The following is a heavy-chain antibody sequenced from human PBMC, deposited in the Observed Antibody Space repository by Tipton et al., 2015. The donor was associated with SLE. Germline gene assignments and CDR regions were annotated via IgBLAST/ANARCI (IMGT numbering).Heavy chain of an antibody. Sequence: LSLTCAASGFTFSRHWISWVRQPLGQGLEWVANIHEDGGEKYYVDSVKGRFTISRDNAENSLYLQMNSLRAEDTAVYYCARIPRISRPYYMDVWGKGTTVTVSS. J-gene: IGHJ6*03. CDR2: IHEDGGEK. CDR1: GFTFSRHW. V-gene: IGHV3-7*01. D-gene: IGHD2/OR15-2a*01. CDR3: ARIPRISRPYYMDV.